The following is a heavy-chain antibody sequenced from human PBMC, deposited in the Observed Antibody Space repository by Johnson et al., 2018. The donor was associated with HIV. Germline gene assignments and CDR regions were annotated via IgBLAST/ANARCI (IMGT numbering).Heavy chain of an antibody. CDR3: AKGRRELLLPPDAFDF. D-gene: IGHD2-15*01. Sequence: VQLVESGGGLVQPGGSLRLSCAASGFTFSSYWMHWVRQAPGKGLVWVSRITNSGASTYYSDSVKGRFTISRDNSKNTLYLQMNSLRPQDTALYYCAKGRRELLLPPDAFDFWGQGTLVTVSS. CDR1: GFTFSSYW. CDR2: ITNSGAST. J-gene: IGHJ3*01. V-gene: IGHV3-74*01.